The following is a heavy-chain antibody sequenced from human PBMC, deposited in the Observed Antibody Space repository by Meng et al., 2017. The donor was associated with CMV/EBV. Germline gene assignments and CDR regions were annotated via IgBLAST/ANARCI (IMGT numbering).Heavy chain of an antibody. J-gene: IGHJ4*02. CDR3: ARMPRDGYNYIDY. D-gene: IGHD5-24*01. V-gene: IGHV1-69*01. CDR1: GGSFSSYA. CDR2: IIPIFGTA. Sequence: QLVQSGAEVETPGYSVKVSCKATGGSFSSYAISWVRQAPGQGLEWMGGIIPIFGTANYAQKFQGRVTITADESTSTAYMELSSLRSEDTAVYYCARMPRDGYNYIDYWGQGTLVTVSS.